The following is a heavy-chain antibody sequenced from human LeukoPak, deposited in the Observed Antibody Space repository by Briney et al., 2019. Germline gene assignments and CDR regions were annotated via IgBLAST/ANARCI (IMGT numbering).Heavy chain of an antibody. Sequence: GGSLSLSCAASGFTFSSYEMNWVRQAPGKGLEWVSYISSSGSTIYYAASVKGRFTISRDNAKNSLYLQMNSLRAEDTAVYYCAELGITMIGGVWGKGTTVTVSS. D-gene: IGHD3-10*02. CDR2: ISSSGSTI. CDR3: AELGITMIGGV. V-gene: IGHV3-48*03. CDR1: GFTFSSYE. J-gene: IGHJ6*04.